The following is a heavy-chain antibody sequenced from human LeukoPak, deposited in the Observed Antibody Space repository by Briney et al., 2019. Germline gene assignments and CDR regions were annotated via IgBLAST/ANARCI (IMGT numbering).Heavy chain of an antibody. CDR1: GYTFTSYG. CDR2: ISAYNGNT. J-gene: IGHJ4*02. D-gene: IGHD3-22*01. V-gene: IGHV1-18*01. CDR3: ARDHYYYDSSGLIEGDY. Sequence: GASVKVSCKASGYTFTSYGISWVRQAPGQGLEWMGWISAYNGNTNYAQKFQGRVNMTTDTSTSTAYMELRSLRSDDTAVYYCARDHYYYDSSGLIEGDYWGQGTLVTVSS.